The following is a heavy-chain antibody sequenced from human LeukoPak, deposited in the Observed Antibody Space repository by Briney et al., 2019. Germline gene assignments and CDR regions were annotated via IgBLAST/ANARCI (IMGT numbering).Heavy chain of an antibody. CDR3: AKDPRNIAVAGIFDY. Sequence: GGSLRLSCAASGFTFSSYAMSWVRQAPGKGLEWVSAISGSGGSTYYADSVKGRITISRDNSKNTLYLQMNSLRAEDTAVYYCAKDPRNIAVAGIFDYWGQGTLVTVSS. CDR2: ISGSGGST. V-gene: IGHV3-23*01. D-gene: IGHD6-19*01. CDR1: GFTFSSYA. J-gene: IGHJ4*02.